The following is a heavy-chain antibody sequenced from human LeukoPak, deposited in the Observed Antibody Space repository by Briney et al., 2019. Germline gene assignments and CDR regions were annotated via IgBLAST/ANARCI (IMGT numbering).Heavy chain of an antibody. CDR2: INPNSGGT. J-gene: IGHJ4*02. D-gene: IGHD6-13*01. Sequence: ASVQVSCKASGYTFTGYYMHWVRQAPGQGLEWMGWINPNSGGTNYAQKFQGRVTMTRDTSISTAYMELGRLRSDDTAVYYCARRDLVAAAGSDYWGQGTLVTVSS. CDR1: GYTFTGYY. V-gene: IGHV1-2*02. CDR3: ARRDLVAAAGSDY.